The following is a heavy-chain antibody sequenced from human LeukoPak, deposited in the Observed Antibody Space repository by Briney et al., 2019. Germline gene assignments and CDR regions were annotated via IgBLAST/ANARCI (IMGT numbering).Heavy chain of an antibody. CDR1: GFTFSSYG. V-gene: IGHV3-33*01. CDR2: IWYDGSNK. J-gene: IGHJ4*02. CDR3: ARGVLYYDSSGYHDH. D-gene: IGHD3-22*01. Sequence: GRSLRLPCAASGFTFSSYGMHWVRQAPGKGLEWVAVIWYDGSNKYYADSVKGRFTISRDNSKNTLYLQMNSLRAEDTAVYYCARGVLYYDSSGYHDHWGQGTLVTVSS.